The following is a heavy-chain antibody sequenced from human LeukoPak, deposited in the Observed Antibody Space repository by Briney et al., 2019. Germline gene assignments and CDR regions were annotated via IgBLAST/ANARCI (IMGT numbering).Heavy chain of an antibody. D-gene: IGHD3-3*01. CDR2: INPNSGGT. V-gene: IGHV1-2*02. Sequence: ASVKVSCKASGYTFTGYYMHWVRQAPGQGLEWVGWINPNSGGTNYAQKFQGRVTMTRDTSISTAYMELSRLRSDDTAVYYCARGASVDYDFWSGSFDYWGQGTLVTVSS. J-gene: IGHJ4*02. CDR3: ARGASVDYDFWSGSFDY. CDR1: GYTFTGYY.